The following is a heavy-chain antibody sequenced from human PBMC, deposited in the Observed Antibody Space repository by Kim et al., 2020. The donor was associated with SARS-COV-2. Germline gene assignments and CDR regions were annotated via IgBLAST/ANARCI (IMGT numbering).Heavy chain of an antibody. V-gene: IGHV3-48*01. J-gene: IGHJ4*02. CDR3: ATGGVGY. CDR2: ISTSSGTI. D-gene: IGHD1-26*01. Sequence: GGSLRLSCAASGFTFSTSNMNLVRRAPGKGLEWVSYISTSSGTIYYADSVNGRFTVSRDNAKNSLYLQRNSLRAEDTAVYHCATGGVGYWGQGTLVTVSS. CDR1: GFTFSTSN.